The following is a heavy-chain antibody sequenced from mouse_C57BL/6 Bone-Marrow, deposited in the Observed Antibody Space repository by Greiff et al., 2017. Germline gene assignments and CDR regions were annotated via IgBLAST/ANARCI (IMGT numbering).Heavy chain of an antibody. CDR1: GYSFTSYY. J-gene: IGHJ3*01. Sequence: QVQLQQSGPELVKPGASVKISCKASGYSFTSYYIHWVKQRPGQGLEWIGWIYPGSGNTKYNEKFKGKATLTADTSSSPAYMLLCILTSEDSAVYYCACGRWLLRFAYWGQGTLVTVSA. V-gene: IGHV1-66*01. D-gene: IGHD2-3*01. CDR3: ACGRWLLRFAY. CDR2: IYPGSGNT.